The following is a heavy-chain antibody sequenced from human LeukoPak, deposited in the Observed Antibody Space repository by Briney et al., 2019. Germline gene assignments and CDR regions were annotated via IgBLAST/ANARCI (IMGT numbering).Heavy chain of an antibody. J-gene: IGHJ4*02. CDR1: GFTFSTYA. CDR3: AKDHPSGYYFDY. D-gene: IGHD1-14*01. Sequence: PGGSLRLSCAASGFTFSTYAMSWVRQAPGKGLEWVSAISGSGGSTFNADSVKGRFTISRDNSKNTLFLQMNSLRAEDTAIYYCAKDHPSGYYFDYWGQGTLVTVPS. CDR2: ISGSGGST. V-gene: IGHV3-23*01.